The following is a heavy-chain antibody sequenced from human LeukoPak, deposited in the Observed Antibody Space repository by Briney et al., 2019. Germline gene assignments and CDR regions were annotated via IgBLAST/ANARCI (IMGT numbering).Heavy chain of an antibody. CDR3: ARGRQEISMIVVVMTAVSYYLDV. D-gene: IGHD3-22*01. V-gene: IGHV4-34*01. CDR2: INPSGST. Sequence: SETLSLTCAVYGGSFSGYYWTWIRQSPGKGLEWIGEINPSGSTYYSPSLKSRLTISRDTSKNQFSLRLSSVTAAETAVYYCARGRQEISMIVVVMTAVSYYLDVWGKGTTVTVS. J-gene: IGHJ6*03. CDR1: GGSFSGYY.